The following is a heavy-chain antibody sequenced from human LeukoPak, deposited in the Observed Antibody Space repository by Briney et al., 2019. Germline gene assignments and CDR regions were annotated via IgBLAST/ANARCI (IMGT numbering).Heavy chain of an antibody. CDR1: GFTFRSYA. CDR2: ITASADNV. V-gene: IGHV3-23*01. J-gene: IGHJ3*02. CDR3: AKVKRRPWGSAFDGFDI. Sequence: GGSLRLSCAASGFTFRSYAMSWVRQAPGKWLEWVSTITASADNVYYADSVEGRFTISKDNSKNTLYLQMNSLRAEDTAVYHCAKVKRRPWGSAFDGFDIWGQRTMVTVSS. D-gene: IGHD7-27*01.